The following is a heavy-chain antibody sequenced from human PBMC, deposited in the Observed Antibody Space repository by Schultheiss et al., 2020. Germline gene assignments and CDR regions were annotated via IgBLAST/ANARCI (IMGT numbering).Heavy chain of an antibody. CDR3: AGGRGSSWYGMYGMDV. J-gene: IGHJ6*02. CDR2: IYYSGST. Sequence: SQPLSLTCTVSGGSVSSGSYYWSWIRQPPGKGLEWIGYIYYSGSTNYNPSLKSRVTISVDTSKNQFSLKLSSVTAADTAVYYCAGGRGSSWYGMYGMDVWGQGTTVTVSS. V-gene: IGHV4-61*01. CDR1: GGSVSSGSYY. D-gene: IGHD6-13*01.